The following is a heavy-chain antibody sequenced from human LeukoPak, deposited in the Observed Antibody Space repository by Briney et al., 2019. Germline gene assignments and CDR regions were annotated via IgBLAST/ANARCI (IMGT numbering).Heavy chain of an antibody. CDR3: ARGGHNWAAAAPDY. V-gene: IGHV1-8*01. J-gene: IGHJ4*02. CDR1: GYTFTSYD. Sequence: ASVKVSCKASGYTFTSYDINWVRQATGQGLEWMGWMNPNSGNTGYAQKFQGRVTMTRNTSISTAYMELSSLRSEDTAVYYCARGGHNWAAAAPDYWGQGTLVTVSS. CDR2: MNPNSGNT. D-gene: IGHD6-13*01.